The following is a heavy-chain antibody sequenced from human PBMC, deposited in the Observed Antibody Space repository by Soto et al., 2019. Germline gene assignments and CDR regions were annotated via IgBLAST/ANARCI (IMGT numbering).Heavy chain of an antibody. CDR1: GFTFSTYA. CDR3: AKEHHYSSSWSEFDY. Sequence: EVQLLESGGGLVQPGGSLRLSCAASGFTFSTYAMSWVRQAPGRGLEWVSAISGSGISTYYADSVMGRFTISRDSSENTLYLQMNSLRAEDTAVYYCAKEHHYSSSWSEFDYWGQGTLVTVSS. J-gene: IGHJ4*02. V-gene: IGHV3-23*01. D-gene: IGHD6-13*01. CDR2: ISGSGIST.